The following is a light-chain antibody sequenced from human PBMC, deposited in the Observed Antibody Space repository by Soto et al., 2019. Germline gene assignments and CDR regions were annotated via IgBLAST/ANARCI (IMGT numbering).Light chain of an antibody. CDR2: DAS. V-gene: IGKV3-15*01. Sequence: EIGMTQSPATVSVSPGEGATVSCRASQSVSSHLAWYQHKPGQAPRLLFYDASTRATGIPARFSGSGSGTEFTLTISSLQSEDFAVYYCQLYHGLPITFGQGTRLEIK. J-gene: IGKJ5*01. CDR1: QSVSSH. CDR3: QLYHGLPIT.